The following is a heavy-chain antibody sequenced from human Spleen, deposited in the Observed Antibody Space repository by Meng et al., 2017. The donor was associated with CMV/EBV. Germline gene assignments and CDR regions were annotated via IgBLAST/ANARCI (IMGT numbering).Heavy chain of an antibody. D-gene: IGHD1-1*01. CDR1: GFAFAGYS. CDR2: SVPNSGAT. CDR3: AREGSVHLTTFEF. Sequence: ASGFAFAGYSMSWVRRAPGEGLEEIEWSVPNSGATEYAQKFRVRVTMTRDTSTSTAYVELTSLTSVDSAVYFCAREGSVHLTTFEFWGQGTLVTVSS. V-gene: IGHV1-2*02. J-gene: IGHJ4*02.